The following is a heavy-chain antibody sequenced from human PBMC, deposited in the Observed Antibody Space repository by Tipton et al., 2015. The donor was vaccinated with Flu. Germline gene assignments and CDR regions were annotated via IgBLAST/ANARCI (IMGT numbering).Heavy chain of an antibody. J-gene: IGHJ5*02. CDR1: GDSIGSRYF. CDR2: IYSGGST. V-gene: IGHV3-53*01. D-gene: IGHD3-10*01. CDR3: ASASGP. Sequence: LSLTCSVSGDSIGSRYFWGWIRQPPGKGLEWVSVIYSGGSTYYADSVKGRFTISRDNSKNTLYLQMNSLRAEDTAVYYCASASGPWGQGTLVTVSS.